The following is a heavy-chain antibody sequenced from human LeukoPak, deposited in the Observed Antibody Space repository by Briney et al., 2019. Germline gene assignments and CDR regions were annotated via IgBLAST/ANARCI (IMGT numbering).Heavy chain of an antibody. Sequence: PSETLSLTCTVSGGSISGYYWSWFRQPPGKRLEWLGYIYYSGATNYNPSLKSRVTVSVDMSKNQFSLELNSVTAADTAVYYCARDQDYYGSGSYGPDYWGQGILVTVSS. D-gene: IGHD3-10*01. V-gene: IGHV4-59*12. CDR3: ARDQDYYGSGSYGPDY. CDR1: GGSISGYY. CDR2: IYYSGAT. J-gene: IGHJ4*02.